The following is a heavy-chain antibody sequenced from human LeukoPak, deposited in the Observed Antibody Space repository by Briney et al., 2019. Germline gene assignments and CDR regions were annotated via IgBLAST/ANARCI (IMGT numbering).Heavy chain of an antibody. J-gene: IGHJ4*02. D-gene: IGHD3-22*01. CDR2: ISSSSSTI. V-gene: IGHV3-48*01. CDR3: ARAYYYDSSGFDY. CDR1: GFTFSSYS. Sequence: GGSLRLSCVASGFTFSSYSMNWVRQAPGKGLEWVSYISSSSSTIYYADSVKGRFTISRDNAKNSLYLQMNSLRAEDTAVYYCARAYYYDSSGFDYWGQGTLVTVSS.